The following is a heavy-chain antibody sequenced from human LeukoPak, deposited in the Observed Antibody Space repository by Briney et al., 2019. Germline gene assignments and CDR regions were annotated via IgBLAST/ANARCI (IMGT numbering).Heavy chain of an antibody. CDR2: INHSGST. V-gene: IGHV4-34*01. CDR3: ARGYCSSTSCYTRENDAFDI. D-gene: IGHD2-2*02. CDR1: GGSFSGYY. Sequence: SGTLSLTCAVYGGSFSGYYWSWIRQPPGKGLEWIGEINHSGSTNYNPSLKSRVTISVDTSKNQFSLKLSSVTAADTAVYYCARGYCSSTSCYTRENDAFDIWGQGTMVTVSS. J-gene: IGHJ3*02.